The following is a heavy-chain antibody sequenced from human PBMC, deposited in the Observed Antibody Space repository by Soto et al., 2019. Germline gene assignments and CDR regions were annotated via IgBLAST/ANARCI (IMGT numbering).Heavy chain of an antibody. CDR1: GGSLDYYF. Sequence: QVQLQESGPGLVKPSETLSLTCTVSGGSLDYYFWSWIRQPPGEGLEWMGYVYSDASTNYNPSLMSRVPRSIDPSKNQFSLNLSSAPAADTAVYYCATPRTVGYCTSTTCYAGTFDIWGQGRMVTVSS. CDR3: ATPRTVGYCTSTTCYAGTFDI. V-gene: IGHV4-4*08. D-gene: IGHD2-2*01. J-gene: IGHJ3*02. CDR2: VYSDAST.